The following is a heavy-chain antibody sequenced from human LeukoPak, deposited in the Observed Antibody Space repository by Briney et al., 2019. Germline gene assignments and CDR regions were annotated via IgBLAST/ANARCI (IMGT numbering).Heavy chain of an antibody. Sequence: GSLRLSCAASGLTFSSYWMSWVRQAPGNGLEWIGETTHSGSTDYNPSLKSRVSVSVDTSKNQFSLRLTSVTAADTAVYYCARGPAYSWLRSGSVCFFDFWGQGVLVTVSS. CDR3: ARGPAYSWLRSGSVCFFDF. D-gene: IGHD3-10*01. J-gene: IGHJ4*02. V-gene: IGHV4-34*01. CDR1: GLTFSSYW. CDR2: TTHSGST.